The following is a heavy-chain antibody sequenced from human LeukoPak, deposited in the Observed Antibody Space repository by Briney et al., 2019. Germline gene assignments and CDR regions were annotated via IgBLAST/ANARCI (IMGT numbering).Heavy chain of an antibody. CDR1: GFTFSSYG. Sequence: GGSLRLSCAASGFTFSSYGMHWVRQAPGKGLEWVAVISYDGNNKYYADSVKGRFTISRDNSKNTLSLQMNSLRAEDTAMYYCAKVDDSYGGGMDVWGQGTTVTVSS. CDR3: AKVDDSYGGGMDV. J-gene: IGHJ6*02. V-gene: IGHV3-30*18. D-gene: IGHD5-18*01. CDR2: ISYDGNNK.